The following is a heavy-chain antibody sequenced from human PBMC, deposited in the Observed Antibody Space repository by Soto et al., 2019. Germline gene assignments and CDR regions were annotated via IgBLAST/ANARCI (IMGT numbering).Heavy chain of an antibody. CDR2: INVGDDKT. D-gene: IGHD3-16*02. V-gene: IGHV1-3*01. J-gene: IGHJ4*02. CDR3: ARAKYDYIWGSYHPFDQ. Sequence: QVQLVQSGADVKEPGASVRLSCKVSGKSFDNFAVHWVRQTPGQRPEWMGRINVGDDKTKYSEKFQGRVIVSYDTSATTAYMELRALSSEDTAVYYCARAKYDYIWGSYHPFDQWAQGAQVTVAS. CDR1: GKSFDNFA.